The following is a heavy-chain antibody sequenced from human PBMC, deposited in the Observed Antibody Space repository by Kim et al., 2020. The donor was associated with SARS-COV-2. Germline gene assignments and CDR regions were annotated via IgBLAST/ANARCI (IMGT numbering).Heavy chain of an antibody. Sequence: SETLSLTCTVSGGSISSYYWSWIRQPAGKGLEWIGRIYTSGSTNYNPSLKSRVTMSVDTSKNQFSLKLSSVTAADTAVYYCAIRTAMATSYYYYGMDVWGQGTTVTVSS. V-gene: IGHV4-4*07. CDR3: AIRTAMATSYYYYGMDV. CDR2: IYTSGST. D-gene: IGHD5-18*01. J-gene: IGHJ6*02. CDR1: GGSISSYY.